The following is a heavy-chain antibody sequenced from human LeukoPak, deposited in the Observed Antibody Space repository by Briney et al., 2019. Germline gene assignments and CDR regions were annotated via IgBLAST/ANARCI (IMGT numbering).Heavy chain of an antibody. D-gene: IGHD5-24*01. Sequence: PSETPSLTCTVSGDSISTYYWSWIRQPPGKGLEWIGYIYYSGSTNYNPSLKSRVTISVDTSKNQFSLKLSSVTAADTAVYYCARGGGMGHYYYYMDVWGKGTTVTISS. V-gene: IGHV4-59*01. J-gene: IGHJ6*03. CDR3: ARGGGMGHYYYYMDV. CDR2: IYYSGST. CDR1: GDSISTYY.